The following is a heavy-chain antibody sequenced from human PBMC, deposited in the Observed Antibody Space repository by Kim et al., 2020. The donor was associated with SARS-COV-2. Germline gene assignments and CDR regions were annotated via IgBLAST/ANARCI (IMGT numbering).Heavy chain of an antibody. Sequence: ADSVKGRFTISRDNAENSLYLQMNSLRAEDTAVYYCARILRGYTYGPSDYWGQGSLVTVSS. J-gene: IGHJ4*02. V-gene: IGHV3-11*06. D-gene: IGHD5-18*01. CDR3: ARILRGYTYGPSDY.